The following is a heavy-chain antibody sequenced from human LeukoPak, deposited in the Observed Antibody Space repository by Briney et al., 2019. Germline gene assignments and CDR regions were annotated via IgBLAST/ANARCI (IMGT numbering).Heavy chain of an antibody. Sequence: GGSLRLSCAASGFTFSSYAVSWVRQAPGKGLVWVSSISGSGGSTYSADSVKGRFTISRDNSKNTLYLQMNSLRAEDTALYYCAKDRSCTNDICHGDFDYWGQGTLVTVSS. V-gene: IGHV3-23*01. CDR3: AKDRSCTNDICHGDFDY. CDR1: GFTFSSYA. D-gene: IGHD2-8*01. J-gene: IGHJ4*02. CDR2: ISGSGGST.